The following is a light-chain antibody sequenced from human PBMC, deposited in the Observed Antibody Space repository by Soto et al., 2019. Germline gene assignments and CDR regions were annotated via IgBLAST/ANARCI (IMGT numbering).Light chain of an antibody. V-gene: IGLV3-21*02. CDR2: DDS. CDR1: DIGTKS. CDR3: QVWDSSSDPSHV. Sequence: SYELTQPPSVSVAPGQTARVPCGGNDIGTKSVHWYQQKPGQAPVVVVYDDSDRPSGIPERFSGSNSGGKATLIISRVEAGDEADHCCQVWDSSSDPSHVFGTGTKLTVL. J-gene: IGLJ1*01.